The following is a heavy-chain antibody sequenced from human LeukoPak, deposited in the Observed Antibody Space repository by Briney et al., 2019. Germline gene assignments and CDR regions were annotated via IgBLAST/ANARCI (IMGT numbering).Heavy chain of an antibody. CDR3: ASRVTAGPYFDY. CDR2: IIPIFGTA. CDR1: GGTFSSYA. V-gene: IGHV1-69*05. J-gene: IGHJ4*02. Sequence: SVKVSCKASGGTFSSYAISWVRQAPGQGLEWMGGIIPIFGTANYAQKFQGRVTITTDESTSTAYMELSSLRSEDTAVYYCASRVTAGPYFDYWGQGTLVTVSS. D-gene: IGHD2-21*02.